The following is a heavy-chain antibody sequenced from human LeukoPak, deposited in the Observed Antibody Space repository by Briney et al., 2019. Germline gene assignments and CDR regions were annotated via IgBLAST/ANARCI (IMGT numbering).Heavy chain of an antibody. V-gene: IGHV3-23*01. Sequence: PGGSLRLSGAASGFTFSGFAVGWVRQAPGKGLGGVSVFSGGGVRTNNADSVKGPFTSSRDNSKDTLYLQMNSLRAEDTAVYYCAKVRGSSIYYYYMDVWGKGTTVTVSS. D-gene: IGHD4-11*01. J-gene: IGHJ6*03. CDR2: FSGGGVRT. CDR3: AKVRGSSIYYYYMDV. CDR1: GFTFSGFA.